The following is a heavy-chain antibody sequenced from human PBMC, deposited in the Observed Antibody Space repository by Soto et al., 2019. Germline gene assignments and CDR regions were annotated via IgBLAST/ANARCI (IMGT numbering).Heavy chain of an antibody. CDR2: ISGVGGST. CDR1: GFIFSDYS. Sequence: EVQLLESGGDLVQPGGSLRLSCAVTGFIFSDYSMSWVRQAPGKGLEWVSGISGVGGSTYYADSVKGRFTISRDNSKNTLYLQMNSLRVEDTALYYCAKSLGDHWDEYYFHYWGQGTLVTVSS. J-gene: IGHJ4*02. D-gene: IGHD1-1*01. CDR3: AKSLGDHWDEYYFHY. V-gene: IGHV3-23*01.